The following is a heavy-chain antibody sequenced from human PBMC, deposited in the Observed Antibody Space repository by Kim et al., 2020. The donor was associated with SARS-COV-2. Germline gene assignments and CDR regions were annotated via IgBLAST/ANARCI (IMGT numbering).Heavy chain of an antibody. CDR2: IYYSGST. V-gene: IGHV4-31*03. Sequence: SETLSLTCTVSGGSISSGGYYWSWIRQHPGKGLEWIGYIYYSGSTYYNPSLKSRVTISVDTSKNQFSLKLSSVTAADTAVYYCARGVLGYDFWSGGVNYYYGMDVWGQGTTVTVSS. D-gene: IGHD3-3*01. CDR1: GGSISSGGYY. CDR3: ARGVLGYDFWSGGVNYYYGMDV. J-gene: IGHJ6*02.